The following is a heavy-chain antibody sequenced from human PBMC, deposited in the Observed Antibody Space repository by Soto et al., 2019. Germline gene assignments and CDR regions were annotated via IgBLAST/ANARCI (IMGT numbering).Heavy chain of an antibody. CDR3: VNLPLYGSRFDC. J-gene: IGHJ4*02. CDR1: GFTFDDYD. CDR2: ISWNGAAT. Sequence: EVQLVESGGGWVQPGGSLRLSCAASGFTFDDYDIQWVRHIPGKGLEWVSGISWNGAATGYADSVKGRFTISRDNAKNSLYLQMNSLRTEDMAMHYCVNLPLYGSRFDCLGQGTPVTVSS. D-gene: IGHD3-10*01. V-gene: IGHV3-9*03.